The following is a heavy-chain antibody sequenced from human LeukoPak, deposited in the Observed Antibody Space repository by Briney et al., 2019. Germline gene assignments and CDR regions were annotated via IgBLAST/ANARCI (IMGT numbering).Heavy chain of an antibody. D-gene: IGHD2/OR15-2a*01. J-gene: IGHJ4*02. V-gene: IGHV3-30*02. Sequence: GGSLRLSCAASGFTFSSYGMHWVRQAPGKGLEWVAVIWYDGSNKYYADSVKGRFTISRDNSKNTLYLQMNSLRAEDTAVYYCAKTRALPSMALDYWGQGTLVTVSS. CDR1: GFTFSSYG. CDR2: IWYDGSNK. CDR3: AKTRALPSMALDY.